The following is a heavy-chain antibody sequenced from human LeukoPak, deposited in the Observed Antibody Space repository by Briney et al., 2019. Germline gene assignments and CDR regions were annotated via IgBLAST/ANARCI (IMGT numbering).Heavy chain of an antibody. CDR2: ISAYNGNT. CDR1: GYTFTSYG. D-gene: IGHD3-9*01. J-gene: IGHJ5*02. Sequence: SVKVSCKASGYTFTSYGISWVRQAPGQGREWMGWISAYNGNTNYAQKLQGRVTMTTDTSTSTAYMELRSLRSADTAVCYCARDELTYYDILTGYYRESMRFDPWGQGTLVTVSS. CDR3: ARDELTYYDILTGYYRESMRFDP. V-gene: IGHV1-18*04.